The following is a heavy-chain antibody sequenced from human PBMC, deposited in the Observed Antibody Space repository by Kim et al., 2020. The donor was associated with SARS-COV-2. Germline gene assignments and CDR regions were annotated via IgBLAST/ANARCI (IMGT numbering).Heavy chain of an antibody. J-gene: IGHJ4*02. Sequence: PSLKSRVTISVDKSKNQFSLKLSSVTAADTAVYYCARAGDILTGYYFLDHWGQGTLVTVSS. CDR3: ARAGDILTGYYFLDH. D-gene: IGHD3-9*01. V-gene: IGHV4-4*02.